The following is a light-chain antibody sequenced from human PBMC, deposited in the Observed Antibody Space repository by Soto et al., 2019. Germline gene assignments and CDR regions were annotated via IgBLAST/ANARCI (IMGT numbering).Light chain of an antibody. Sequence: AIRMTQSPSSFSASTGDRVTITCRASQGISSYLAWYQQKPGKAPKLLIYAASTLQSGVLSRFSGSGSGTDFTLTISCLQSEDFATYYCQQYYSYPPTFGQGTKLEIK. CDR3: QQYYSYPPT. CDR2: AAS. V-gene: IGKV1-8*01. CDR1: QGISSY. J-gene: IGKJ2*01.